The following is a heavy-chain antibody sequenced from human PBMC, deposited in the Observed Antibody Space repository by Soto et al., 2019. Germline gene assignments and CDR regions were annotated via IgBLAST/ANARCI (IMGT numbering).Heavy chain of an antibody. CDR3: VKLLRSWYGHNALDV. Sequence: GGSLRLSCTASGLTFSNYAMSWVRQAPGKGLEFVSFISGGGGSTYSADSVRGRFTVSRDNLKNTLSLQMNSLRVEDTAVYYCVKLLRSWYGHNALDVWGQGTTVTVSS. CDR1: GLTFSNYA. D-gene: IGHD4-17*01. J-gene: IGHJ6*02. CDR2: ISGGGGST. V-gene: IGHV3-23*01.